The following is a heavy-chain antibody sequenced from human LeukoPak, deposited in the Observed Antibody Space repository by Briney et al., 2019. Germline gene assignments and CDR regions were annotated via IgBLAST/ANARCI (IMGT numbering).Heavy chain of an antibody. J-gene: IGHJ4*02. V-gene: IGHV3-66*01. CDR2: IYSGGNT. D-gene: IGHD4-17*01. CDR1: GFSFSSYG. Sequence: GRSLRLSCAASGFSFSSYGMHWVRQAPGKGLEWVSVIYSGGNTNYADSVKGRFTISRDNSKNTLYLQMNSLRADDTAVYYCTTWFDYWGQGTLVTVSS. CDR3: TTWFDY.